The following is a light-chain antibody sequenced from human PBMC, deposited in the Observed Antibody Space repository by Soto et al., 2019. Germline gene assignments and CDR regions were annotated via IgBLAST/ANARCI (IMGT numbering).Light chain of an antibody. J-gene: IGKJ3*01. CDR3: RHLPT. Sequence: EIVLTQYPATLSLSPGERATLSCRASQSVRTSLAWYQQQPGQAPRLLIYDASNKATGIPARFSGSGSGTDFPLTFSSLDLHFFAFDYHRHLPTF. CDR1: QSVRTS. CDR2: DAS. V-gene: IGKV3-11*01.